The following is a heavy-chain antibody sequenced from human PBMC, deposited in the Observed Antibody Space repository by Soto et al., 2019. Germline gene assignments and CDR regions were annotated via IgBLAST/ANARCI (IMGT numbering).Heavy chain of an antibody. CDR1: GYMFASYG. V-gene: IGHV1-18*01. J-gene: IGHJ4*02. CDR2: INTYNGNI. D-gene: IGHD1-1*01. Sequence: QVQLVQSGAEVKKPGASVKVSCKVSGYMFASYGISWARQAPGQGLEWMGWINTYNGNINYAQKFQGRVTMTTDTSESTAYMELRGLGSDDTALYYCARERGAYKYFDYWGQGTLVTVSS. CDR3: ARERGAYKYFDY.